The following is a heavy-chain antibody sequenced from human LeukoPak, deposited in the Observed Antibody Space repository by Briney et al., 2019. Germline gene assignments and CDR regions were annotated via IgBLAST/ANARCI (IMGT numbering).Heavy chain of an antibody. CDR2: IYYSGST. CDR3: ARVVVRGVIRCYMDV. CDR1: GGSISSYY. Sequence: SETLSLTCTVSGGSISSYYWSWIRQPPGKGLEWIGYIYYSGSTNYNPSLKSRVTISVDTSKNQLSLKLSSVTAADTAVYYCARVVVRGVIRCYMDVWGKGTTVTVSS. D-gene: IGHD3-10*01. J-gene: IGHJ6*03. V-gene: IGHV4-59*01.